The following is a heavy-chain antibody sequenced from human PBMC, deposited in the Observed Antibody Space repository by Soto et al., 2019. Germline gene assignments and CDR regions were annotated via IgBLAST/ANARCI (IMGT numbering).Heavy chain of an antibody. Sequence: SETLSLTCTVSGGAISSSSYYWCWIRQPPGKGLEWIGSIYYSGSTYYNPSLKSRVTISVDTSKNQFSLKLSSVTAADTAVYYCARHPFGDFWSGSQNWFDPWGQGTLVTVSS. V-gene: IGHV4-39*01. J-gene: IGHJ5*02. CDR1: GGAISSSSYY. CDR2: IYYSGST. D-gene: IGHD3-3*01. CDR3: ARHPFGDFWSGSQNWFDP.